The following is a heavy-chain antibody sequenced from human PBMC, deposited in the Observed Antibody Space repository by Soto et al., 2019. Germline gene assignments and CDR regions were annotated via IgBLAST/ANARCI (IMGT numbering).Heavy chain of an antibody. CDR2: ISGSGGST. CDR3: AKTLGGYCSGGSCYFDY. J-gene: IGHJ4*02. Sequence: GGSLRLSCAASGFTLSSYAMILVRQAPGKGLEWVSAISGSGGSTYYADSVKGRFTISRDNSKNTLYLQMNSLRAEDTAVYYCAKTLGGYCSGGSCYFDYWGQGTLVTVSS. V-gene: IGHV3-23*01. CDR1: GFTLSSYA. D-gene: IGHD2-15*01.